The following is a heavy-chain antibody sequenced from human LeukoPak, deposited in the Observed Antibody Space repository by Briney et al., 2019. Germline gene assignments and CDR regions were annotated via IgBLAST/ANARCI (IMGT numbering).Heavy chain of an antibody. J-gene: IGHJ4*02. CDR2: INPNSGGT. CDR1: GYTFTGYY. Sequence: GASVKVSCKASGYTFTGYYMHWVRQAPGQGLEWMGWINPNSGGTNYAQKFQGRVTMTRDTSISTAYMELSRLRSDDTAVYYCARDPLGYYYDSSGDGGFFDYWGQGTLVTVSS. D-gene: IGHD3-22*01. V-gene: IGHV1-2*02. CDR3: ARDPLGYYYDSSGDGGFFDY.